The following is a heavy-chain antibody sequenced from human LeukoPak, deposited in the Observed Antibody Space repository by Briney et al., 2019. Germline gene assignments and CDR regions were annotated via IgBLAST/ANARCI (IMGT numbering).Heavy chain of an antibody. CDR3: ARRLIRAARRTNWFDP. Sequence: PAETLSLTCAVYGGSFSGYYWSWIRQPPGKALDWIGEINHSGSTNYNPSLKSRVTISVDTSKNQFSLKLSSVTAADTAVYYCARRLIRAARRTNWFDPWGQGTLVTVSS. D-gene: IGHD6-6*01. CDR1: GGSFSGYY. CDR2: INHSGST. V-gene: IGHV4-34*01. J-gene: IGHJ5*02.